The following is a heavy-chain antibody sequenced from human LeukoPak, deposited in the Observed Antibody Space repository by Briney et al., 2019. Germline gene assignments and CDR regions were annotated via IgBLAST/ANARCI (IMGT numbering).Heavy chain of an antibody. J-gene: IGHJ4*02. CDR3: ASEASGSGWALGEVQYYFDY. V-gene: IGHV1-69*04. CDR1: GGTFSSYA. Sequence: VKVSCKASGGTFSSYAISWVRQAPGQGLEWMGRIIPILGIANYAQKFQGRVTITADKSTSTAYMELSSLRSEDTAVYYCASEASGSGWALGEVQYYFDYWGQGTLVTVSS. D-gene: IGHD3-10*01. CDR2: IIPILGIA.